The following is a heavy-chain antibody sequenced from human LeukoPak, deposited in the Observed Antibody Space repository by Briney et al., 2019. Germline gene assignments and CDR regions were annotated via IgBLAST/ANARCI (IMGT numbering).Heavy chain of an antibody. CDR2: IYYSGST. D-gene: IGHD2-2*01. Sequence: SETLSLTCTVSGGSISSYYWSWIRQPPGKGLEWIGYIYYSGSTNYNPSLKSRVTISVDTSKNQFSLKLSSVTAADTAVYYCAREVVVPAAITYYYYYYMDVWGKGTTVTISS. CDR1: GGSISSYY. CDR3: AREVVVPAAITYYYYYYMDV. J-gene: IGHJ6*03. V-gene: IGHV4-59*01.